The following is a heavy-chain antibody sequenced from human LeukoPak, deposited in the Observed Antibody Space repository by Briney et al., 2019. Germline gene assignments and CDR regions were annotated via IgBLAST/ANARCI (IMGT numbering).Heavy chain of an antibody. D-gene: IGHD4-17*01. J-gene: IGHJ4*02. CDR3: ARRGNYGDYLGTFDY. CDR1: GGSISSGGYS. Sequence: PSETLSLTCAVSGGSISSGGYSWSWIRQPPGKGLEWIGYIYHSGSTYYNPSLKSRVTISVDTSKNQVSLKLTSVTAADTAVYYCARRGNYGDYLGTFDYWGQGTLVTVSS. V-gene: IGHV4-30-2*03. CDR2: IYHSGST.